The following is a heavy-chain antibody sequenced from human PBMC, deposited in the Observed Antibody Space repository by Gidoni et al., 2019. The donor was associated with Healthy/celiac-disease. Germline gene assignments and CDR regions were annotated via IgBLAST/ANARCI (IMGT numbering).Heavy chain of an antibody. D-gene: IGHD6-19*01. CDR1: GGSISSYY. Sequence: QVQLQESGPGLVKPSETLSLTCTVSGGSISSYYWSWIRQPPGKGLEWIGYIYYSGSTNYNPSLKSRVTISVDTSKNQFSLKLSSVTAADTAVYYCAREAAVAENWFDPWGQGTLVTVSS. V-gene: IGHV4-59*01. CDR3: AREAAVAENWFDP. CDR2: IYYSGST. J-gene: IGHJ5*02.